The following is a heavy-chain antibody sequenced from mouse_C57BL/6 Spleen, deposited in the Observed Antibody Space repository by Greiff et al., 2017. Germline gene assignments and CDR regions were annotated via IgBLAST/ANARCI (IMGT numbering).Heavy chain of an antibody. D-gene: IGHD1-1*01. J-gene: IGHJ4*01. CDR3: ARMNTVVEYYAMDY. V-gene: IGHV8-8*01. Sequence: QVTLKESGPGILQPSQTLSLTCSFSGFSLSTFGMGVGWIRQPSGKGLEWLAHIWWDDDKYYNPALKSRLTISKDTSKNQVFLKIANVDTADTATYYCARMNTVVEYYAMDYWGQGTSVTVSS. CDR1: GFSLSTFGMG. CDR2: IWWDDDK.